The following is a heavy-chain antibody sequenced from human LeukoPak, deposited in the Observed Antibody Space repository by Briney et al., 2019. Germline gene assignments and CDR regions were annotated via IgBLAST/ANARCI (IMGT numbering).Heavy chain of an antibody. Sequence: GESLKISCKGSGYSFTSYWIGWVRQMPGKGLEWMGIIYPGDSDTRYSPSFQGQVTISADKSISTAYLQWSSLKASDTAMYHCARRYSGYDYGNYFDYWGQGTLVTVSS. CDR2: IYPGDSDT. D-gene: IGHD5-12*01. CDR1: GYSFTSYW. CDR3: ARRYSGYDYGNYFDY. J-gene: IGHJ4*02. V-gene: IGHV5-51*01.